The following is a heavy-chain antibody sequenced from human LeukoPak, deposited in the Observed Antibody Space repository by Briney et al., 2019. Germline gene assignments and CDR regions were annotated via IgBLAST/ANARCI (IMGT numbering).Heavy chain of an antibody. CDR1: GFTFSSYS. CDR3: ARDLSGVAGYTYGRGIDY. V-gene: IGHV3-48*01. CDR2: ISSSSSTI. J-gene: IGHJ4*02. Sequence: GGSLRLSCAASGFTFSSYSMNWVRQAPGKGLEWVSYISSSSSTIYYADSVKGRFTISRDNAKNSLYLQMNSLRAEDTAVYYCARDLSGVAGYTYGRGIDYWGQGTLVTVSS. D-gene: IGHD5-18*01.